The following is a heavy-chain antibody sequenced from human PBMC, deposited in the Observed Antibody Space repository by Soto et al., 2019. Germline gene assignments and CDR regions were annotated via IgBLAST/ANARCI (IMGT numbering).Heavy chain of an antibody. V-gene: IGHV4-30-4*01. CDR1: GGSITTVDYY. J-gene: IGHJ5*02. CDR3: ARGGSPWYNWFDP. Sequence: SETLSLTCTVSGGSITTVDYYWSWIRQPPDKGLEWIGHIYNGGSTYNSPSLKSRVTISVDTSKNSLFLQMNSLRAEDTAVYNCARGGSPWYNWFDPWGQGTLVTVSS. CDR2: IYNGGST. D-gene: IGHD2-15*01.